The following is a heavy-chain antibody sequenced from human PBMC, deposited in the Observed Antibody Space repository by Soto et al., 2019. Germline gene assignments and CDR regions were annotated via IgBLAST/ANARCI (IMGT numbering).Heavy chain of an antibody. D-gene: IGHD6-13*01. Sequence: GASVKVSCKVSGYTLTELSMHWVRQAPGKGLEWMGGFDPEDGETIYAQKFQGRVTMTEDTSTDTAYMELSSLRSEDTAVYYCATPSRLIAAAGGYYYYYGMDVWGQGTTVTVSS. J-gene: IGHJ6*02. CDR3: ATPSRLIAAAGGYYYYYGMDV. CDR2: FDPEDGET. V-gene: IGHV1-24*01. CDR1: GYTLTELS.